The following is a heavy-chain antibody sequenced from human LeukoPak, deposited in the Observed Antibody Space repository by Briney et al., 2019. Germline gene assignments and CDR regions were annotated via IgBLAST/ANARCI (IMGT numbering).Heavy chain of an antibody. Sequence: GGSLRLSCAASGFTFSSYGMHWVRQAPGKGLEWVAFIRYDGSNKYYADSVKGRFTISRDNSKNTLYLQMNGLRAEDTAVYYCARVNEDGSDAFDIWGQGTMVTVSS. CDR3: ARVNEDGSDAFDI. J-gene: IGHJ3*02. CDR1: GFTFSSYG. CDR2: IRYDGSNK. V-gene: IGHV3-30*02.